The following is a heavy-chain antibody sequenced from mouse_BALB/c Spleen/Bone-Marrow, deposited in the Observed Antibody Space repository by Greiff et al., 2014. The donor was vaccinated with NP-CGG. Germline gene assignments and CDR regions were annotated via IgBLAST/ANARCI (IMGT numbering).Heavy chain of an antibody. D-gene: IGHD2-1*01. J-gene: IGHJ4*01. CDR3: ARVYYGNLGY. CDR1: GYEFSSYW. CDR2: IYPGDGDT. V-gene: IGHV1-80*01. Sequence: VQGVESGAELVRPGSSVKISCKASGYEFSSYWMNWVKQRPGQGLEWIGQIYPGDGDTNYNGKFKGKATLTADKSSSTAYMQVSSLTSEDSAVYFCARVYYGNLGYWGQGTSVTVSS.